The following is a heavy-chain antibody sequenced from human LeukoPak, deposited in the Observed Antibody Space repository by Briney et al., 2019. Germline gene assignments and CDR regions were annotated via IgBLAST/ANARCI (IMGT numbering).Heavy chain of an antibody. V-gene: IGHV1-2*04. J-gene: IGHJ4*02. CDR3: ARGLKPYYDSSGYYLDY. D-gene: IGHD3-22*01. Sequence: VASVKVSCKASRYTFTGYYMHWVRQAPGQGLEWMGWINPNSGGTNYAQKFQGWVTMTRDTSISTAYMEQSRLRSDDTAVYYCARGLKPYYDSSGYYLDYWGQGTLVTVSS. CDR1: RYTFTGYY. CDR2: INPNSGGT.